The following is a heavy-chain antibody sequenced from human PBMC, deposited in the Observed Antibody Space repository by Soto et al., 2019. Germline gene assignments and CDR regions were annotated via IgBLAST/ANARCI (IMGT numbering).Heavy chain of an antibody. CDR3: VRVLYDSGVVDF. CDR2: IQTGGAT. CDR1: GFTVSRYD. V-gene: IGHV3-53*01. D-gene: IGHD5-12*01. Sequence: QLVESGGGLFQAGGSKRLSCLASGFTVSRYDMAWVRQAPGKGLEWASIIQTGGATYYTDSAQGRFTISRDNSRNTVYLQMSSLRVEDTGVYSCVRVLYDSGVVDFWGQGSPITVS. J-gene: IGHJ4*02.